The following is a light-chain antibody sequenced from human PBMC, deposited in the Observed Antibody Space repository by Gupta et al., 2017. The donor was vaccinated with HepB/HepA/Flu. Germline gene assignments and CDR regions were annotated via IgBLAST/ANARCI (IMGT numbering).Light chain of an antibody. Sequence: QLTQPPSAPVASGQTATISCSGDSLSTQYSYWYQQKPVRAPLLVTFKDTERPSGVPERFSGSNSGTVVTLTIRGVQAEDEAAYSCQSADNSGTYVVFGGWTKLTV. CDR3: QSADNSGTYVV. V-gene: IGLV3-25*03. CDR2: KDT. J-gene: IGLJ3*02. CDR1: SLSTQY.